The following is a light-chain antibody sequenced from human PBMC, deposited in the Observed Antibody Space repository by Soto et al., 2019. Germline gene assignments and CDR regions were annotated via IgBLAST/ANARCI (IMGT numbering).Light chain of an antibody. CDR3: VLYLGSGIWV. CDR2: STN. J-gene: IGLJ3*02. CDR1: SGSVSTYYY. Sequence: QAVVTQEPSVSVSPGGTVTLTCGLSSGSVSTYYYPSWYQQTPGQAPRTLIYSTNTRSSGVPDRFSGSILGNKAALTITGAQADDESDYYCVLYLGSGIWVFGGGTKLTVL. V-gene: IGLV8-61*01.